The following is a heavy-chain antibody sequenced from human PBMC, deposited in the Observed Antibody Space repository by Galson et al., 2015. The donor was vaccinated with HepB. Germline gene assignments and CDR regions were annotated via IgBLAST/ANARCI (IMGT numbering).Heavy chain of an antibody. D-gene: IGHD5-24*01. J-gene: IGHJ4*02. CDR2: ISYDGSNK. CDR3: AKGPRRWLQLSLDY. Sequence: SLRLSCAASGFTFSSYGMHWVRQAPGKGLEWVAVISYDGSNKYYADSVKGRFTISRDNSKNTLYLQMNSLRAEDTAVYYCAKGPRRWLQLSLDYWGQGTLVTVSS. V-gene: IGHV3-30*18. CDR1: GFTFSSYG.